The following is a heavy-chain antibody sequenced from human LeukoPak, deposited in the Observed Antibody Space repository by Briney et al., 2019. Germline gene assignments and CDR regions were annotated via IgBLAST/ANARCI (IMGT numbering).Heavy chain of an antibody. CDR2: IYYSGST. Sequence: PSETLSPTCTVSGGSISSSSYYWGWIRQPPGKGLEWIGSIYYSGSTNYNPSLKSRVTISVDTSKNQFSLKLSSVTAADTAVYYCARQYYYYSHMDVWGQGTTVTVSS. CDR3: ARQYYYYSHMDV. J-gene: IGHJ6*02. V-gene: IGHV4-39*01. CDR1: GGSISSSSYY.